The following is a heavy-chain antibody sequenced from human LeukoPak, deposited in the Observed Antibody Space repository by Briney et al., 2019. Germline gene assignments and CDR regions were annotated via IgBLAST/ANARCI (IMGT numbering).Heavy chain of an antibody. V-gene: IGHV1-69*13. D-gene: IGHD2-2*01. CDR3: ARGYRDCNSTSCYASGMDV. J-gene: IGHJ6*04. Sequence: ASVKVSCKASGGTFSSYAISWVRQAPGQELEWMGGIIPIFGTANYAQKFQGRVTITADESTSTAYMELSSLRSEDTAVYYCARGYRDCNSTSCYASGMDVWGKGTTVTVSS. CDR1: GGTFSSYA. CDR2: IIPIFGTA.